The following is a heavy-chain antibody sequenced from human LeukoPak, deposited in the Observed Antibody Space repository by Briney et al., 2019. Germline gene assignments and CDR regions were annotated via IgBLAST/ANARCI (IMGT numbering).Heavy chain of an antibody. CDR2: IVGNGATT. Sequence: GASLRLSCAASGFTFRNYAMSWVRQAPGKGLEWASAIVGNGATTYYADSVQGRFTISRDNSKNTLYLQMNSLRAEDTALYYCTKWGDYDGSTGYYDSDYWGQGTLVTVSS. CDR3: TKWGDYDGSTGYYDSDY. V-gene: IGHV3-23*01. CDR1: GFTFRNYA. D-gene: IGHD3-9*01. J-gene: IGHJ4*02.